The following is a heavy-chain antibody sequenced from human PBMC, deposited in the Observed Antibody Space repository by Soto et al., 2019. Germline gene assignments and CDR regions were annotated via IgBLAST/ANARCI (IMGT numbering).Heavy chain of an antibody. V-gene: IGHV3-20*04. CDR2: INRDGGST. CDR1: GFTFDDYG. CDR3: AKGRSYYYYYGVDV. J-gene: IGHJ6*02. Sequence: PGGSLRLSCAASGFTFDDYGMSCVRQAPGKGLEWVSGINRDGGSTGYADSVKGRFTISRDNAKNSLYLQMNSLRAEDTALYYCAKGRSYYYYYGVDVWGQGTTVTVSS.